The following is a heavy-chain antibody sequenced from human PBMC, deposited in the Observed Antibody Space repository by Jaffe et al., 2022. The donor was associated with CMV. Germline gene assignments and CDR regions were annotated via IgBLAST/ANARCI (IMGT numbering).Heavy chain of an antibody. D-gene: IGHD1-26*01. Sequence: QVQLVQSGAEVKKPGSSVKVSCKASGGTFSSYAISWVRQAPGQGLEWMGRIIPILGIANYAQKFQGRVTITADKSTSTAYMELSSLRSEDTAVYYCATGATSADAFDIWGQGTMVTVSS. V-gene: IGHV1-69*09. CDR1: GGTFSSYA. CDR3: ATGATSADAFDI. CDR2: IIPILGIA. J-gene: IGHJ3*02.